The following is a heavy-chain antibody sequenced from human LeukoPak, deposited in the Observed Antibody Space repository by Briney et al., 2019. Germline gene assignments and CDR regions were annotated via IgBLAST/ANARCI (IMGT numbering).Heavy chain of an antibody. V-gene: IGHV1-46*01. J-gene: IGHJ6*03. D-gene: IGHD3-3*01. CDR3: ARGAFGSKDYYYYMDV. CDR2: INPSGGST. CDR1: GYTLTSYY. Sequence: ASVKVSCKASGYTLTSYYMHWVRQAPGQGLEWKGIINPSGGSTSYAQKFQGRVTMTRDTSTSTVYMELSSLRSEDTAVYYCARGAFGSKDYYYYMDVWGKGTTVTVSS.